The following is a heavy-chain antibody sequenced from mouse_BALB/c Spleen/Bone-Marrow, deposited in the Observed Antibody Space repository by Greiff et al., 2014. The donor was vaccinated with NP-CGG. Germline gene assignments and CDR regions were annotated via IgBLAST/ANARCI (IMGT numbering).Heavy chain of an antibody. CDR3: ARYRYDYYAMDY. Sequence: VQLQQSGAELVKPGASVKLSCTASGFNTKDTYMHWVKQRPEQGLEWIGRIDPANGNTKYDPKFQGKATITADTSSNTAYLQLSSLTSEDTAVYYCARYRYDYYAMDYWGQGTSVTVSS. CDR2: IDPANGNT. D-gene: IGHD2-14*01. V-gene: IGHV14-3*02. J-gene: IGHJ4*01. CDR1: GFNTKDTY.